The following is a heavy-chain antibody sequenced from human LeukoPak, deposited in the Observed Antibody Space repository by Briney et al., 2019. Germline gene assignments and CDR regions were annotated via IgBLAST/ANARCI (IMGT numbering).Heavy chain of an antibody. D-gene: IGHD3-22*01. J-gene: IGHJ4*02. CDR3: ARDTARSYYDSSGYYDY. Sequence: TGGALRISCAASGFTFSSYRMNWGRPAPGEGVEGVSSIYSSSSYIYYADSVKGRFTISRDNAKNSLYLQMNSLRAEDTAVYYCARDTARSYYDSSGYYDYWGQGTLVTVSS. V-gene: IGHV3-21*01. CDR2: IYSSSSYI. CDR1: GFTFSSYR.